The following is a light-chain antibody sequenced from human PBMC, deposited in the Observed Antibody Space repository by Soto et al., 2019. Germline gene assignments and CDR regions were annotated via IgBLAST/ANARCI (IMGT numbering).Light chain of an antibody. J-gene: IGKJ1*01. Sequence: VVTQSPATLSVFPGETATLSCRASQSVSSDLAWYQQRPGQAPRLLIYGASTRATGIPARFRGSGSGTEFRLPISSLQSEDFATYYCQQYNTWQPKMAFGRGTKVEIK. CDR2: GAS. CDR1: QSVSSD. V-gene: IGKV3-15*01. CDR3: QQYNTWQPKMA.